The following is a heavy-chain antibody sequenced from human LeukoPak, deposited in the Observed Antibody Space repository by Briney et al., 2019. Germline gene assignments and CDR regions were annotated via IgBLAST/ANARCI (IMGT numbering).Heavy chain of an antibody. CDR1: GFTFSTYW. Sequence: PGGSLRLSCAASGFTFSTYWMSWVRQAPGKGLEWVANIKQDGSEKYYVDSVKDRFTISRDNAKNSLYLQMNSLRAEDTAVYYCASGYSSGWYVIDYWGQGTLVTVSS. CDR3: ASGYSSGWYVIDY. D-gene: IGHD6-19*01. V-gene: IGHV3-7*01. CDR2: IKQDGSEK. J-gene: IGHJ4*02.